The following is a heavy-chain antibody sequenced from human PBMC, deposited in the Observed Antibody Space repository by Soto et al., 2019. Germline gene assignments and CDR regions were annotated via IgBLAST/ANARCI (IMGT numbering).Heavy chain of an antibody. V-gene: IGHV3-33*01. D-gene: IGHD2-15*01. Sequence: LRLSCAASGFSFRGYGMQWVRQAPGKGLEWVALIWYDGSYTHYADSVKGRFTISRDNSKNTLYLQMNSLRAEDTAIYYCARQASVVTPVFDYWGQGTLVTVSS. CDR1: GFSFRGYG. CDR2: IWYDGSYT. J-gene: IGHJ4*02. CDR3: ARQASVVTPVFDY.